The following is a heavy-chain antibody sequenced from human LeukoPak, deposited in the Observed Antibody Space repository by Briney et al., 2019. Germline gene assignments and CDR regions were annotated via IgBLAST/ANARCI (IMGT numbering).Heavy chain of an antibody. J-gene: IGHJ4*02. CDR2: IDPSDSYP. D-gene: IGHD6-19*01. Sequence: GESLKISCKASGYSFTNYWIYWVRQVPGKGLEWMGRIDPSDSYPNYSPSFQGHVTISVDKSISTAYLQWSSLKASDTAMYYCARHPEQSSGYWGQGTLVTVSS. CDR3: ARHPEQSSGY. CDR1: GYSFTNYW. V-gene: IGHV5-10-1*01.